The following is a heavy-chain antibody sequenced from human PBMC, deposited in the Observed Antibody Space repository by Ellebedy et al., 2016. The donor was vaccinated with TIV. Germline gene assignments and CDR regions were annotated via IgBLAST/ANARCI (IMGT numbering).Heavy chain of an antibody. Sequence: GESLKISXAASGLSFSTYGMTWVRQALGKGLLWVSTISASGTTTYYADSVRGRFTISRDNSKNTLSLQMNSLRAEDTAIYYCVKDPYYYDSSGYFPYWGQGTLVTVSS. CDR1: GLSFSTYG. D-gene: IGHD3-22*01. CDR2: ISASGTTT. V-gene: IGHV3-23*01. CDR3: VKDPYYYDSSGYFPY. J-gene: IGHJ4*02.